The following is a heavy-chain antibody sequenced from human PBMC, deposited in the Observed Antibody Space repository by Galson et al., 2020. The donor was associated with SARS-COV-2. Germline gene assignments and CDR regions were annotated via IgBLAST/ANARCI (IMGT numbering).Heavy chain of an antibody. CDR1: GYSVSTTNY. V-gene: IGHV4-38-2*01. D-gene: IGHD2-21*02. CDR2: IYPNVRT. J-gene: IGHJ2*01. CDR3: ARQGVNMIVLVTVPGWFFDL. Sequence: SETLSLTCAVSGYSVSTTNYWGWVRLAPGKGLEWIGSIYPNVRTYYNPSFESRVTISVDTSRNQFSLTLASVTAADTAFYYCARQGVNMIVLVTVPGWFFDLWGRGTLVTVSS.